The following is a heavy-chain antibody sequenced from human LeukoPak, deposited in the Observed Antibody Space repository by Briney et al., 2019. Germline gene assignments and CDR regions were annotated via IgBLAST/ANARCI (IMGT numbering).Heavy chain of an antibody. Sequence: PSETLSLTCTVSGGSISSSSYYWGWVRQPPGKGLEWIGYIYYSGSTNYNPSLKSRVTISVDTSKNQFSLKLSSVTAADTAVYYCARDEEGLDYWGQGTLVTVSS. CDR1: GGSISSSSYY. J-gene: IGHJ4*02. CDR2: IYYSGST. V-gene: IGHV4-61*01. CDR3: ARDEEGLDY.